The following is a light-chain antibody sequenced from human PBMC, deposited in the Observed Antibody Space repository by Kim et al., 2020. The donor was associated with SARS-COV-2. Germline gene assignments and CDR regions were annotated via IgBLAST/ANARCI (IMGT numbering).Light chain of an antibody. J-gene: IGKJ1*01. CDR2: GTS. V-gene: IGKV1-13*02. Sequence: AIQLAQSPSSLSASVGDRVTITCRASQGIGTSLAWYRQRPGKAPQLLMEGTSTLESGVPSGFTGSGSGTDFILTISSLQPEDFATYYCQQFNSFPPTFCQVTKVDIK. CDR3: QQFNSFPPT. CDR1: QGIGTS.